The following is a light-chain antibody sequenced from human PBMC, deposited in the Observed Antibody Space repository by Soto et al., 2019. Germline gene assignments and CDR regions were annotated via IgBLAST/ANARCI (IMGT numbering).Light chain of an antibody. J-gene: IGKJ4*01. CDR1: RDISNY. CDR2: GAS. Sequence: DIQVTQSPSSLSASLGDRVSITCRASRDISNYLAWYQQKPGQVPRLLISGASTLHSGVPSRFSGSGSGTAFTLTITSLQPEDIATYFCQKYDTAPLTVGGGTKVEI. CDR3: QKYDTAPLT. V-gene: IGKV1-27*01.